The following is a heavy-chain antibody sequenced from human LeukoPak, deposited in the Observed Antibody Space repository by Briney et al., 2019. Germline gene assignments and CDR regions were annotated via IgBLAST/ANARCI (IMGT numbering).Heavy chain of an antibody. J-gene: IGHJ5*02. CDR3: ARDRNYYDSSGYRPLPPFDP. V-gene: IGHV1-18*01. D-gene: IGHD3-22*01. CDR1: GYTFTSYG. Sequence: GSSVKVSCKASGYTFTSYGISWVRQDPGQGVEWMGWISAYNGNTNYEQKLQGRVTMTTDTSTSTAYMELRSLRSDDTAVYYCARDRNYYDSSGYRPLPPFDPWGQGTLVTVSS. CDR2: ISAYNGNT.